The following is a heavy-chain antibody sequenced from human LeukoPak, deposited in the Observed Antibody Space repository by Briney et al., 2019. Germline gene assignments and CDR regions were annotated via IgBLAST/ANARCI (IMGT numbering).Heavy chain of an antibody. CDR3: ARDAYGGNSWGWFDP. J-gene: IGHJ5*02. Sequence: GSLRLSCAASGFTFSVYAMHWIRQSPGKGLEWIGYIFYTGFTHYNPSLESRVTISVDTSKKQFSLRLNSVTAADTAVYYCARDAYGGNSWGWFDPWGQGTLVTVSS. D-gene: IGHD4-23*01. CDR1: GFTFSVYA. V-gene: IGHV4-59*01. CDR2: IFYTGFT.